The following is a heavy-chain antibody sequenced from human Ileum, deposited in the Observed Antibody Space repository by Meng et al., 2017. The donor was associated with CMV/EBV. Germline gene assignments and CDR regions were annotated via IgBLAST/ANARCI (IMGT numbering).Heavy chain of an antibody. J-gene: IGHJ3*02. CDR2: ISYDGSNK. CDR3: AKPLASDAFDI. V-gene: IGHV3-30*04. Sequence: SCAASGFTFSSYAMHWVRQAPGKGLEWVAVISYDGSNKYYADSVKGRFTISRDNSKNTMYLQMNSLRAEDTAVYYCAKPLASDAFDIWGQGTMVTVSS. CDR1: GFTFSSYA.